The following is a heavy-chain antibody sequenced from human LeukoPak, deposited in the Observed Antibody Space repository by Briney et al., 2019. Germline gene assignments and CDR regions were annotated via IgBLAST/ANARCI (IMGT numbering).Heavy chain of an antibody. V-gene: IGHV4-59*08. J-gene: IGHJ4*02. CDR2: IYNSGIT. Sequence: SETLSLTCTVSGGSISGYYWTWIRQLPGKGLEGIGYIYNSGITNYNPSLKSRVTISVDTSKNHFSLTLSSVTASDTAVYYCASMATDYWGQGTLVTVSS. CDR1: GGSISGYY. D-gene: IGHD5-12*01. CDR3: ASMATDY.